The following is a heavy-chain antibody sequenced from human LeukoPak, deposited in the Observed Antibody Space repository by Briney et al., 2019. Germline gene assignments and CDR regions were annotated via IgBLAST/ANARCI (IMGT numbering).Heavy chain of an antibody. V-gene: IGHV1-18*01. Sequence: ASVKVSCKASGYTFTSYGISWVRQAPGQGLEWMGWISANNGNTNYAQKLQGRVTMTTDTSTSTAYMELRSLRSDDTAVYYCARVTRITMIVVVILDAFDIWGQGTMATVSS. CDR1: GYTFTSYG. D-gene: IGHD3-22*01. CDR3: ARVTRITMIVVVILDAFDI. CDR2: ISANNGNT. J-gene: IGHJ3*02.